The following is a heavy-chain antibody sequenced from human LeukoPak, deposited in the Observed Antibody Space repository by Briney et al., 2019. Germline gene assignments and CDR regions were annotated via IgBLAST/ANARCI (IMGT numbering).Heavy chain of an antibody. Sequence: PSETLSLTCTVSGGSISSSSYYWGWIRQPPGKGLEWIGSIYYSGSTYYNPSLKSRVTISVDTSKNQFSLKLSSVTAADTAVYYCARVGYARDTAMGYFDYRGQGTLVTVSS. V-gene: IGHV4-39*07. CDR3: ARVGYARDTAMGYFDY. CDR1: GGSISSSSYY. D-gene: IGHD5-18*01. J-gene: IGHJ4*02. CDR2: IYYSGST.